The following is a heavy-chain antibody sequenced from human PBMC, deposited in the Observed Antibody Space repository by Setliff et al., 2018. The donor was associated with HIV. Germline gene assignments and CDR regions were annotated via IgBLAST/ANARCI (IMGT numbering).Heavy chain of an antibody. CDR1: GYTFTSYY. CDR2: LNPSGDST. V-gene: IGHV1-46*01. Sequence: GASVKVSCKASGYTFTSYYVHWVRQAPGQGLEWMGILNPSGDSTAYAQKCQGRVTMTRDTSTSTVYMELSSLKSDDTAVYYCARGGYHGFGSYGDSWGQGTLVTVSS. J-gene: IGHJ4*02. D-gene: IGHD3-10*01. CDR3: ARGGYHGFGSYGDS.